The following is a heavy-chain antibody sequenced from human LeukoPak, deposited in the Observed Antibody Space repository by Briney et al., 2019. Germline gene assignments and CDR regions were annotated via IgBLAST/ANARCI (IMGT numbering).Heavy chain of an antibody. Sequence: GGSLRLSCAASGFTFSSYAMSWVRQAPGKGLEWVSATVGSGGSTYYADSVKGRFTISRDNSKNTLYLQMNSLRAEDTAVYYCAKGIAAAGTSPFDYWGQGTLVTVSS. CDR3: AKGIAAAGTSPFDY. CDR1: GFTFSSYA. D-gene: IGHD6-13*01. J-gene: IGHJ4*02. CDR2: TVGSGGST. V-gene: IGHV3-23*01.